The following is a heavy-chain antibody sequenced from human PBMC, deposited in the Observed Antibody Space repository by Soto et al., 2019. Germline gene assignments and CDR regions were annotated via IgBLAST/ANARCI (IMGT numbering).Heavy chain of an antibody. Sequence: VALWLTWVVSGGFISSSNWWRWGRQPPGEGLEWIGYIYYSVSTNYNPSLKSRVTISVDTSKNQFSLKLSSVTAADTAVYYCARHETLHGDDECWGQRTLVPVS. J-gene: IGHJ4*02. CDR3: ARHETLHGDDEC. D-gene: IGHD4-17*01. CDR1: GGFISSSNW. V-gene: IGHV4-4*02. CDR2: IYYSVST.